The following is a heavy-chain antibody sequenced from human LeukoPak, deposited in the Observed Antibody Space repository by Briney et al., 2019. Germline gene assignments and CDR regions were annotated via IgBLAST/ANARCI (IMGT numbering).Heavy chain of an antibody. Sequence: GGSLRLSCAASGFTFSSYWMSWVRQAPGKGLEWVANIKQDGSEKYYVDSVKGRFTISRDNAKNSLYLQMNSLRAEDTAVYHCARILGGYYDAFDIWGQGTMVTVSS. J-gene: IGHJ3*02. V-gene: IGHV3-7*01. D-gene: IGHD3-22*01. CDR1: GFTFSSYW. CDR3: ARILGGYYDAFDI. CDR2: IKQDGSEK.